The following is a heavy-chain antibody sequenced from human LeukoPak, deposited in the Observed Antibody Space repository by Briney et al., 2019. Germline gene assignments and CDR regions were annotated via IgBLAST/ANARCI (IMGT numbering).Heavy chain of an antibody. CDR2: ISSSSSYI. Sequence: GGSLRLSCAASGFTFSSYGMNWVRQAPGNGLEWVSSISSSSSYIYYADSVKGRFTISRDNSKNTLYLQMNSLRAEDTAVYYCAKDLGLGRLEPTPVDYWGQGTLVTVSS. D-gene: IGHD1-1*01. CDR3: AKDLGLGRLEPTPVDY. V-gene: IGHV3-21*04. CDR1: GFTFSSYG. J-gene: IGHJ4*02.